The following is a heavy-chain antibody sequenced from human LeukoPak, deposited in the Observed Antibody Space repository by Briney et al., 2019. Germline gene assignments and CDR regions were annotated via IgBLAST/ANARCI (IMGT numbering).Heavy chain of an antibody. V-gene: IGHV1-2*02. Sequence: ASVKVSCKASGYTFTGYYMHWVRQAPGQGLEWMGWINPNSGGTNYAQKFQGRVTMTRGTSISTAYMELSRLRSDDTAVYYCAREIQLWLSDYGYYYMDVWGKGTTVTVSS. CDR3: AREIQLWLSDYGYYYMDV. J-gene: IGHJ6*03. CDR2: INPNSGGT. CDR1: GYTFTGYY. D-gene: IGHD5-18*01.